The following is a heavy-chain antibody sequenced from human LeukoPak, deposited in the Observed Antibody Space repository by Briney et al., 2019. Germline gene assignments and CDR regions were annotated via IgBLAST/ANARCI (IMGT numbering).Heavy chain of an antibody. V-gene: IGHV4-34*01. CDR1: GGSFSGYY. J-gene: IGHJ4*02. CDR3: ARVGEQLEFDY. Sequence: PSETLSLTCAVYGGSFSGYYWSWIRQPPGKGLEWIGEINHSGSTFYNPSLKSRVTISVDTSRNQFSLNLNSMTAADTAVFYCARVGEQLEFDYWGQGTLVTVSS. CDR2: INHSGST. D-gene: IGHD6-6*01.